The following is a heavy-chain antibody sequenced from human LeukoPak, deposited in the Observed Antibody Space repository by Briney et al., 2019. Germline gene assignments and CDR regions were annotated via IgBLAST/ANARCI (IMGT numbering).Heavy chain of an antibody. D-gene: IGHD2-2*02. CDR3: AKPLKGSYTPLGY. Sequence: GGSLRLSCAASGFTFSSYAMHWVRQAPGKGLEWVAVISYDGSNKYYADSVKGRFTISRDNSKNTLYLQMNSLRAEDTAVYYCAKPLKGSYTPLGYWGQGTLVTVSS. V-gene: IGHV3-30-3*02. J-gene: IGHJ4*02. CDR2: ISYDGSNK. CDR1: GFTFSSYA.